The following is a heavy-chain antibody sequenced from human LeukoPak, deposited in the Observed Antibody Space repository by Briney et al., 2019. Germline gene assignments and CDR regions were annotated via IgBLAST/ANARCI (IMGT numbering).Heavy chain of an antibody. V-gene: IGHV4-59*01. CDR3: ARARVPYAYYFDY. CDR1: GGSISTYY. D-gene: IGHD2-2*01. Sequence: SETLSLTCTVSGGSISTYYWGWIRQPPGKGLEWIGYILYTGSTNYSPSLKSRVTVSVDTSKNQFSLKLSSVTPADTAVYYCARARVPYAYYFDYWGQGTLVTVSS. CDR2: ILYTGST. J-gene: IGHJ4*02.